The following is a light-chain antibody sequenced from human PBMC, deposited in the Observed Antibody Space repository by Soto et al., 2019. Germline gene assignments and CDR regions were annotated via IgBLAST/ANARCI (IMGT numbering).Light chain of an antibody. CDR2: DAS. CDR1: QSVSSY. V-gene: IGKV3-11*01. J-gene: IGKJ4*01. CDR3: QQRSNWPLT. Sequence: IVLTQSPATLSLSPGERATLSCRASQSVSSYLAWYQQKPGQAPRLLIYDASNRATGIPARFSGSGSGTDFTLTISSLEPEDFAVYYFQQRSNWPLTFGGGTKLEIK.